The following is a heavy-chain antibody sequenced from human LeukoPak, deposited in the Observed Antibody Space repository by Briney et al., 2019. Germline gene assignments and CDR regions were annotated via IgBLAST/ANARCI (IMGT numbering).Heavy chain of an antibody. CDR2: INHSGST. V-gene: IGHV4-34*01. CDR3: ARLAILGGTDFDH. CDR1: GGSFSGYY. J-gene: IGHJ4*02. D-gene: IGHD2-15*01. Sequence: SETLSLTCAVYGGSFSGYYWSWIRQPPGKGLEWIGEINHSGSTNYNPSLKSRVTISVDTSKNQFSLKLSSVTAADTAVYYCARLAILGGTDFDHWGQGTLVTVSS.